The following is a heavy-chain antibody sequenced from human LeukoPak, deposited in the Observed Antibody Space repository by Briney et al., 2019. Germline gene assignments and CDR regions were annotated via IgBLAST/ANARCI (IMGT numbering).Heavy chain of an antibody. J-gene: IGHJ4*02. CDR3: ARTKTISGWYDRSLWGFDY. Sequence: GGSLRLSCAASGFTFSSYWMSWVRQAPGKGLEWVANIKQDGSEKYYVDSVKGRFTISRDNAKNSLYLQMNSLRAEDTAVYYCARTKTISGWYDRSLWGFDYWGQGTLVTVSS. CDR1: GFTFSSYW. V-gene: IGHV3-7*01. D-gene: IGHD6-19*01. CDR2: IKQDGSEK.